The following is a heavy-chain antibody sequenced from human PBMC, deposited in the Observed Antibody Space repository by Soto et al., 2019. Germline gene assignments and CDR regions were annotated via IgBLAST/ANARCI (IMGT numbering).Heavy chain of an antibody. CDR2: ISGSGGST. Sequence: GGSLRLSCAASGFTFSSYAMSWVRQAPGKGLEWVSAISGSGGSTYYADSVKGRFTISRDNSKNTLYLQMNSLRAEDTAVYYFAKYRHKNSSPGPFDYWGQGTLVTVSS. V-gene: IGHV3-23*01. J-gene: IGHJ4*02. D-gene: IGHD6-19*01. CDR3: AKYRHKNSSPGPFDY. CDR1: GFTFSSYA.